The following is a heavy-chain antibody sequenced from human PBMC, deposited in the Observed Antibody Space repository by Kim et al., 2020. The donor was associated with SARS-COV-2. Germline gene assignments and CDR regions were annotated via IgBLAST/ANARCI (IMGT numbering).Heavy chain of an antibody. CDR1: GGSISSSNW. CDR3: ARYRIAAAGLYYFDY. J-gene: IGHJ4*02. V-gene: IGHV4-4*02. Sequence: SETLSLTCAVSGGSISSSNWWSWVRQPPGKGLEWIGEIYHSGSTNYNPSLKSRVTISVDKSKNQFSLKLSSVTAADTAVYYCARYRIAAAGLYYFDYWGQGTLVTVSS. CDR2: IYHSGST. D-gene: IGHD6-13*01.